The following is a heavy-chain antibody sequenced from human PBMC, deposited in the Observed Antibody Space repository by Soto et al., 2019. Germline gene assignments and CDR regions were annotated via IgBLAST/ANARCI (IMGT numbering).Heavy chain of an antibody. CDR2: IVPQLGRV. J-gene: IGHJ4*02. Sequence: QVQLVQSGAEVKKPGSSVKVSCKTSGGIFRRHPIDWVRQAPGQGLEWMGGIVPQLGRVIYPRDFQGRVTIYARDLTNKSHLAMTGLPSEDTAVYYCARPRTYDYESSSYYGHQFDDWGQGTLVTVSS. V-gene: IGHV1-69*01. D-gene: IGHD3-22*01. CDR3: ARPRTYDYESSSYYGHQFDD. CDR1: GGIFRRHP.